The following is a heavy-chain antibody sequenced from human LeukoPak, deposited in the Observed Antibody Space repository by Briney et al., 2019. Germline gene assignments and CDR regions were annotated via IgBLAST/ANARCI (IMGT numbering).Heavy chain of an antibody. J-gene: IGHJ4*02. CDR3: ANDYRSGSFHDF. CDR2: ISRRDDYT. Sequence: GGSLRLSCAASGLSVSGNYMSWVRQPPGKGLEWVSVISRRDDYTYYADSVKGRFTISRDNSKNTLYLQMNTLRAEDTAVYYCANDYRSGSFHDFWGQGTLVTVSS. CDR1: GLSVSGNY. V-gene: IGHV3-23*01. D-gene: IGHD3-10*01.